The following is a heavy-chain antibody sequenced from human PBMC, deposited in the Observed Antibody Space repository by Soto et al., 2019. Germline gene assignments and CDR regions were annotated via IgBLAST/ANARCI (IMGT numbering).Heavy chain of an antibody. CDR1: GYFFTSYW. D-gene: IGHD3-22*01. CDR3: ARHRAAPTNYYVSSGYSQNGTEV. Sequence: PGESLKISCKGSGYFFTSYWIAWLRQMPGKGLEWMGIIYPSDSDTRYSPSFQGQVTISADKSISTAYLQGSSLKASDTAMYYCARHRAAPTNYYVSSGYSQNGTEVWGQGTTVTVSS. CDR2: IYPSDSDT. V-gene: IGHV5-51*01. J-gene: IGHJ6*02.